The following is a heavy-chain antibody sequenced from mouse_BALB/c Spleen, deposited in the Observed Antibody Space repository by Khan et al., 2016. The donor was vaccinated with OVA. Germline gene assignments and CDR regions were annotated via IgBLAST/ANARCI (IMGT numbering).Heavy chain of an antibody. V-gene: IGHV5-4*02. D-gene: IGHD1-1*02. CDR3: ARAGYGGFAY. J-gene: IGHJ3*01. CDR1: GFTFSDYY. Sequence: EVELVESGGGLVKPGGSLKLSCVASGFTFSDYYMYWVRQTPEKRLEWVATISDGGSYTYYPDSVKGRFTISRDNAKNNLSLQMSSLKSEDTAMYYCARAGYGGFAYWSQGTLVTGSA. CDR2: ISDGGSYT.